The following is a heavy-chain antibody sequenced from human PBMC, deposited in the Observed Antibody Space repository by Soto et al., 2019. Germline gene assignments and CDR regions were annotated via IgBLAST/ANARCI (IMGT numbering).Heavy chain of an antibody. Sequence: QVQLVESGGGVVQPGRSLRLSCAASGFTFSSYGMHWVRQAPGKGLEWVAVISYDGSNKYYTDSVKGRFTISRDNSKNTLYLQMNSLRAEETAVYYCAKEVLYGTYYYYGMDVWGQGTTVTVSS. CDR1: GFTFSSYG. V-gene: IGHV3-30*18. CDR3: AKEVLYGTYYYYGMDV. D-gene: IGHD4-17*01. CDR2: ISYDGSNK. J-gene: IGHJ6*02.